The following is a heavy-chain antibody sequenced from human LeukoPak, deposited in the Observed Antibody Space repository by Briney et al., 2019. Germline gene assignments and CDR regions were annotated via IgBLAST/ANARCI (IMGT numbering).Heavy chain of an antibody. Sequence: PGGSLRLSCAASGCPFNTYSMSWVRQAPGKGLEWVSYINSISSIIYYADSVKGRFTISRDNARSSLYLQMNSLRDEDAAVYYCTRSRPGTEAGQPNFDYWGQGTLVTVSS. CDR1: GCPFNTYS. CDR2: INSISSII. J-gene: IGHJ4*02. V-gene: IGHV3-48*02. D-gene: IGHD6-13*01. CDR3: TRSRPGTEAGQPNFDY.